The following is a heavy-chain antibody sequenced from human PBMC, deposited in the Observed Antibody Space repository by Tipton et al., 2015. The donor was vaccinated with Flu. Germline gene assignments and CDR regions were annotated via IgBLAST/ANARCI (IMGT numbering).Heavy chain of an antibody. J-gene: IGHJ6*02. Sequence: TLSLTCTVSGGSISSYYWSWIRQPPGKGLEWIGYIYYSGSTNYNPSLKGRVTISVDTSKNQFSLKLSSVTAADTAVYYCARALIRYYDILTGYSNYYYGMDVWGQGP. V-gene: IGHV4-59*01. CDR2: IYYSGST. CDR3: ARALIRYYDILTGYSNYYYGMDV. D-gene: IGHD3-9*01. CDR1: GGSISSYY.